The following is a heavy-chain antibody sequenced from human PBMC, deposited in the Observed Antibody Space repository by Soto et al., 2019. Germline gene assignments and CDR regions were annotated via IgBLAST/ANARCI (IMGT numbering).Heavy chain of an antibody. CDR1: GGSFSGYY. Sequence: SETLSLTCAVYGGSFSGYYWSWIRQPPGKGLEWIGEINHSGSTNYNPSLKSRVTISVDTSKNQFSLKLNSVTAADTALYYCARGGTYSRLIIGDWFDPWGQGTLVTVSS. CDR2: INHSGST. J-gene: IGHJ5*02. V-gene: IGHV4-34*01. CDR3: ARGGTYSRLIIGDWFDP. D-gene: IGHD6-13*01.